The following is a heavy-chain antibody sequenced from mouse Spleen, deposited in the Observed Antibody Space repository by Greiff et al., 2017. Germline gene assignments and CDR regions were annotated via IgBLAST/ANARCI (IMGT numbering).Heavy chain of an antibody. Sequence: VQLQQSGPVLVKPGASVKMSCKASGYTFTDYYMNWVKQSHGKSLEWIGVINPYNGGTSYNQKFKGKATLTVDKSSSTAYMELNSLTSEDSAVYYCAREGDYYGSSYGDYWGQGTTLTVSS. D-gene: IGHD1-1*01. J-gene: IGHJ2*01. V-gene: IGHV1-19*01. CDR3: AREGDYYGSSYGDY. CDR1: GYTFTDYY. CDR2: INPYNGGT.